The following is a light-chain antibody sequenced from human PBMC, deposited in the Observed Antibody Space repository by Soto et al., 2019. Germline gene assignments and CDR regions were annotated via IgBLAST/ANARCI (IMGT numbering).Light chain of an antibody. V-gene: IGKV1-33*01. J-gene: IGKJ2*01. CDR2: DAS. CDR3: RQYDNLPAYT. Sequence: DLQMTQSPSSLSASVGDTVTITCQASRDISVYLNWYQQKPGKAPKLLVFDASNLQTGFPSRFRGRGSGTHFTFAVSSLQTEDVATYDCRQYDNLPAYTFGQGTRLEI. CDR1: RDISVY.